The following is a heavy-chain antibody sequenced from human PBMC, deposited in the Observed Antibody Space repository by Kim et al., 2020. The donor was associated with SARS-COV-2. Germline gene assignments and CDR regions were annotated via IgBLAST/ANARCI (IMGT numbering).Heavy chain of an antibody. CDR3: ATAMLAARAAV. CDR2: IKQDGSEK. CDR1: GFTFSDYW. D-gene: IGHD3-10*02. V-gene: IGHV3-7*01. J-gene: IGHJ6*02. Sequence: GGSLRLSCAASGFTFSDYWMIWVRQAPGKGLEWVANIKQDGSEKNYVDSVKGRFTISRDNAKKSLFLQMDSLRVEDTAVYYCATAMLAARAAVWGQGTTVSVSS.